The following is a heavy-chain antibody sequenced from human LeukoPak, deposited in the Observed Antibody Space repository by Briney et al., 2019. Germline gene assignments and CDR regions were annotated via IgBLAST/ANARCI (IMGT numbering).Heavy chain of an antibody. CDR1: GFTFGSHA. J-gene: IGHJ4*02. D-gene: IGHD1-26*01. CDR3: AKEPYSGSQLLDY. Sequence: HPGGSLRLSCAASGFTFGSHAMSWVRQAPGKGLEWVSAISTSGGSTYYADSVKGRFTISRDNSKNTLYLQMNSLRAEDTAVYYCAKEPYSGSQLLDYWGQGTLVTVSS. V-gene: IGHV3-23*01. CDR2: ISTSGGST.